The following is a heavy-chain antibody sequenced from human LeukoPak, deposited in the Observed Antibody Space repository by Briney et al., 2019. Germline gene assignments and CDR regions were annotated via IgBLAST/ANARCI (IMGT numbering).Heavy chain of an antibody. V-gene: IGHV1-18*04. J-gene: IGHJ4*02. CDR1: GYTFTSYG. D-gene: IGHD3-10*01. CDR2: ISAYNGNT. Sequence: ASVKVSCKASGYTFTSYGISWVRQAPGQGLEWMGWISAYNGNTNYAQKLQGRVTMTTDTSTSTAYTELRSLRSDDTAVYYCARDYYGSGSYYKDYWGQGTLVTVSS. CDR3: ARDYYGSGSYYKDY.